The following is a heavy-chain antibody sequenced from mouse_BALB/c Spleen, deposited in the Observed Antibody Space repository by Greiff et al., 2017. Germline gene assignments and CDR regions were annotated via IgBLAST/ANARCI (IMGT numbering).Heavy chain of an antibody. J-gene: IGHJ4*01. CDR2: IWGGGST. V-gene: IGHV2-6-5*01. CDR3: AKHYYYGSSSYAMDY. Sequence: VQLQQSGPGLVAPSQSLSITCTVSGFSLTDYGVSWIRQPPGKGLEWLGVIWGGGSTYYNSALKSRLSISKDNSKSQVFLKMNSLQTDDTAMYYCAKHYYYGSSSYAMDYWGQGTSVTVSS. D-gene: IGHD1-1*01. CDR1: GFSLTDYG.